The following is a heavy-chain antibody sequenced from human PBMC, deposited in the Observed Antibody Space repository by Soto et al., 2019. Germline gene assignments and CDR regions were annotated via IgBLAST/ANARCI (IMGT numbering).Heavy chain of an antibody. V-gene: IGHV3-72*01. J-gene: IGHJ4*02. CDR3: ARSYYDSSGYYYGFDY. D-gene: IGHD3-22*01. Sequence: EVQLVESGGGLVQPGGSLRLSCAASGFTFSDHYMGWVRQAPGKGLEWVGRTRNKANSYTTEYAASVKGRFTISRDDSKNSLYLQMNSLKTEDTAVYYCARSYYDSSGYYYGFDYWGQGTLVTVSS. CDR1: GFTFSDHY. CDR2: TRNKANSYTT.